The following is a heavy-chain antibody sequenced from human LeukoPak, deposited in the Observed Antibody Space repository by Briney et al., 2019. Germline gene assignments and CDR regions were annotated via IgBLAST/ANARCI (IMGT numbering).Heavy chain of an antibody. J-gene: IGHJ4*02. CDR3: ARGPRYYYDSSGLPDY. V-gene: IGHV4-34*01. CDR2: INHSGST. D-gene: IGHD3-22*01. CDR1: GGSISTYY. Sequence: SETLSLTCTVSGGSISTYYWSWIRQPPGKGLEWIGEINHSGSTNYNPSLKSRVTISVDTSKNQFSLKLSSVTAADTAVYYCARGPRYYYDSSGLPDYWGQGTLVTVSS.